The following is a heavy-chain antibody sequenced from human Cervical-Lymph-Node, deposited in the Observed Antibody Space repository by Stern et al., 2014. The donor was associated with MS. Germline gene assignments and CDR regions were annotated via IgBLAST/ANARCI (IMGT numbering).Heavy chain of an antibody. CDR1: GFTFSSYG. V-gene: IGHV3-30*18. J-gene: IGHJ4*02. D-gene: IGHD3-10*01. CDR2: ISYDGSNK. Sequence: QMQLVESGGGVVQPGRSLRLSCAASGFTFSSYGMHWVRQAPGKGLEWVAVISYDGSNKYYADSVKGRFTISRDNSKNTLYLQMNSLRAEDTAVYYCAKDLAYYGSGTCFDYWGQGTLVTVSS. CDR3: AKDLAYYGSGTCFDY.